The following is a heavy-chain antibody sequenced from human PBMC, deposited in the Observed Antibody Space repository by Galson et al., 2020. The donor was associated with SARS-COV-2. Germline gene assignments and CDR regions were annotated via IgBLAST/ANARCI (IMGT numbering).Heavy chain of an antibody. CDR2: ISYEGSIK. CDR1: GFTFNNHG. J-gene: IGHJ6*02. V-gene: IGHV3-30*18. D-gene: IGHD1-26*01. CDR3: AKEKEVLHLLYYAMDV. Sequence: GGSLRLSCAVSGFTFNNHGIHWVRQAPGKGLEWVALISYEGSIKHYADSVKGRFTIARDSSKNTVFLQINSLRPDDTAVYYCAKEKEVLHLLYYAMDVWGQGTTVTVSS.